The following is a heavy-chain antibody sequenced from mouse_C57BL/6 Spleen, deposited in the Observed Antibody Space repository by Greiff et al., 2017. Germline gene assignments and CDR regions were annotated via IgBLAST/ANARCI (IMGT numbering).Heavy chain of an antibody. CDR2: IHPNSGST. J-gene: IGHJ3*01. CDR1: GYTFTSYW. V-gene: IGHV1-64*01. Sequence: QVQLQQPGAELVKPGASVKLSCKASGYTFTSYWMHWVKQRPGQGLEWIGMIHPNSGSTNYNEKFKSKATLTVDKSSSTAYMQHSSLTSEESAVYYCARTYDGYYFFAYWGQGTLVTVSA. CDR3: ARTYDGYYFFAY. D-gene: IGHD2-3*01.